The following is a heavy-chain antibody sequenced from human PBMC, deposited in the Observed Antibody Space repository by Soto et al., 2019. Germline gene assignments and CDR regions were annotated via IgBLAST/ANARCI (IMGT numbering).Heavy chain of an antibody. CDR1: GFTFSSYG. CDR3: AKDLSPGYSSGWYYGGIDY. V-gene: IGHV3-30*18. Sequence: GGSLRLSCAASGFTFSSYGMHWVRQAPGKGLEWVAVISYDGSNKYYADSVKGRFTISRDNSKNTLYLQMNSLRAEDTAVYYCAKDLSPGYSSGWYYGGIDYWGQGTLVTVSS. J-gene: IGHJ4*02. CDR2: ISYDGSNK. D-gene: IGHD6-19*01.